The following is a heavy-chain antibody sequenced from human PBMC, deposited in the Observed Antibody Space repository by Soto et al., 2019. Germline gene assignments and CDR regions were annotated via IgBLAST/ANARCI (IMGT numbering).Heavy chain of an antibody. J-gene: IGHJ6*02. V-gene: IGHV1-24*01. Sequence: GASVKVSCKVSGYTLTELSMHWVRQAPGKGLEWMGGFDPEDGETIYAQKFQGRVTMTEDTSTDTAYMELSSLRSEDTAVYYCATVSAVAARPSGHYYYGMDVWGRGTTVTVSS. CDR1: GYTLTELS. D-gene: IGHD6-6*01. CDR3: ATVSAVAARPSGHYYYGMDV. CDR2: FDPEDGET.